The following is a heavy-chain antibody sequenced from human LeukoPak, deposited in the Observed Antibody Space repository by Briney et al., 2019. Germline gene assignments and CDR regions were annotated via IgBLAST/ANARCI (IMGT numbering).Heavy chain of an antibody. V-gene: IGHV3-21*01. CDR2: VSSSSSYI. CDR3: ARDQRATASTGSYFDY. D-gene: IGHD1-1*01. J-gene: IGHJ4*02. Sequence: PGGSLRLPCAASGFTFSSYGMNWVRQAPGKGLEWVSSVSSSSSYIYYADSVKGRFTISRDNAKNSLSLQMNSLRAEDTAVYYCARDQRATASTGSYFDYWGQGTLVTVSS. CDR1: GFTFSSYG.